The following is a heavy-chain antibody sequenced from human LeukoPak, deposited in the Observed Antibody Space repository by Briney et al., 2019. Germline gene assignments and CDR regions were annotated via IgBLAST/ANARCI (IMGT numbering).Heavy chain of an antibody. CDR1: GGSIRSSYYY. V-gene: IGHV4-39*01. CDR3: VRRMVGAIRPFDY. CDR2: IYDSGST. J-gene: IGHJ4*02. D-gene: IGHD1-26*01. Sequence: TSETLSLTCTVSGGSIRSSYYYWGWIRQPPGKGLEWIGSIYDSGSTYYNPSLKSRVTISVDTSKNQFSLKLNSVTAADTAVYYCVRRMVGAIRPFDYWGQGARVTVSS.